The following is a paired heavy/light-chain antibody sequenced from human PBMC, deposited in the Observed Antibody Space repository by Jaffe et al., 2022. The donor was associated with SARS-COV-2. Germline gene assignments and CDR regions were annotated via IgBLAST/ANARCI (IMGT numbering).Heavy chain of an antibody. CDR1: GFIFSNAW. CDR3: VTGQYFDF. Sequence: EVQLVESGGGLVKPGGSLRLSCAASGFIFSNAWMNWVRQAPGKGLEWVGRIKSKADGGTIEYAAHVKGRFTISRDDSKNTLYLQANSLQTEDTAVYYCVTGQYFDFWGQGTLVTVSS. CDR2: IKSKADGGTI. D-gene: IGHD4-4*01. V-gene: IGHV3-15*01. J-gene: IGHJ4*02.
Light chain of an antibody. Sequence: DIVMTQSPDSLAVSLGERATINCRSSQSVLYSSNNKNYLAWFQQKPGQPPKLLIYWASTRESGVPDRFSGSGSGTDFTLTISSLQAEDVAVYYCQQYYSNPYTFGQGTKLEIK. CDR2: WAS. V-gene: IGKV4-1*01. CDR1: QSVLYSSNNKNY. CDR3: QQYYSNPYT. J-gene: IGKJ2*01.